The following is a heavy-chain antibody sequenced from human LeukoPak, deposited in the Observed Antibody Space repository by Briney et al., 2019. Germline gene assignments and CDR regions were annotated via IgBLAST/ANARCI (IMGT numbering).Heavy chain of an antibody. CDR3: GMSGDRVPLQDDVFDV. CDR2: IYPGDSGP. D-gene: IGHD1-26*01. CDR1: GYSFTSYC. V-gene: IGHV5-51*01. Sequence: GESLRISCKVSGYSFTSYCIGWVRQLPGKGLEWMGIIYPGDSGPTYSPSFQGQVTISVDKSINTAYLQWSSLQASDTAMYYCGMSGDRVPLQDDVFDVWGQGTMVTVST. J-gene: IGHJ3*01.